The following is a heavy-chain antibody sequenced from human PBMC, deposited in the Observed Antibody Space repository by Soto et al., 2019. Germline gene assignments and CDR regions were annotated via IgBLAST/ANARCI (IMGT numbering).Heavy chain of an antibody. CDR2: INAGNGNT. V-gene: IGHV1-3*01. CDR3: ARGSGYYYWDDF. J-gene: IGHJ4*02. CDR1: GYTFTNYA. Sequence: ASVKVSCKASGYTFTNYAIHWVRQAPGQRLEWMGWINAGNGNTKYSQKFQGRVTITRDTSASTAYMELSSLRSEDTAVYYCARGSGYYYWDDFWGQGNLVTVSS. D-gene: IGHD3-22*01.